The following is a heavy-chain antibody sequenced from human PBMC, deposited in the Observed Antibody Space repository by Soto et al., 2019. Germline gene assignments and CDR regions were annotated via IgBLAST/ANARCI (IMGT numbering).Heavy chain of an antibody. CDR2: IYYSGST. CDR3: ARAGSGYDFWSGYYTGSRLDY. CDR1: GGSISSGGYY. D-gene: IGHD3-3*01. V-gene: IGHV4-31*03. Sequence: SETLSLTCTVSGGSISSGGYYWSWIRQHPGKGLEWIGYIYYSGSTYYTPSLKSRVTISVDTSKNQFSLKLSSVTAADTAVYYCARAGSGYDFWSGYYTGSRLDYWGQGTLVTVSS. J-gene: IGHJ4*02.